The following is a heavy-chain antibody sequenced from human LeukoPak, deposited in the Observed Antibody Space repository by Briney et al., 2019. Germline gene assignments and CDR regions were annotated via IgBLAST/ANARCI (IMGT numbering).Heavy chain of an antibody. Sequence: SVKVSCKASGGTFSSYAISWVRQAPGQGLEWMGGIIPIFGTANYAQKFQGRVTITADESTSTAYMELSSLRSEDTAVYYCARANSEGATNFAYWGQGTLVTVSS. CDR3: ARANSEGATNFAY. V-gene: IGHV1-69*13. J-gene: IGHJ4*02. D-gene: IGHD1-26*01. CDR1: GGTFSSYA. CDR2: IIPIFGTA.